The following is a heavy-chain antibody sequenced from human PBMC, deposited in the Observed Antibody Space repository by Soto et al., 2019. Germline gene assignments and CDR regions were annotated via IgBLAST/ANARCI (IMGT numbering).Heavy chain of an antibody. J-gene: IGHJ4*02. D-gene: IGHD6-19*01. CDR1: GFTFSSYS. V-gene: IGHV3-21*01. CDR2: ISSSSSYI. CDR3: ASGSGWPHLPDY. Sequence: GGSLRLSCAASGFTFSSYSMNWVRQAPGKGLEWVSSISSSSSYIYYADSVKGRFTISRDNAKNSLYLQMNSLRAEDTAVYYCASGSGWPHLPDYWGQGTLVTVSS.